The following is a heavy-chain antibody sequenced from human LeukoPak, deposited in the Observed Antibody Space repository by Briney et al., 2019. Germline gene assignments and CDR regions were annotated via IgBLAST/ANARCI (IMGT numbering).Heavy chain of an antibody. Sequence: SETLSLTCTVSGGSISSSSYYWGWIRQPPGKGLEWIGSIYYSGSTYYNPSLKSRVTISVDTSKNQFSLKLSSVTAADTAVYYCARGRDYYDSRGYYYFDYWGQGTLVTVSS. V-gene: IGHV4-39*07. D-gene: IGHD3-22*01. CDR3: ARGRDYYDSRGYYYFDY. J-gene: IGHJ4*02. CDR1: GGSISSSSYY. CDR2: IYYSGST.